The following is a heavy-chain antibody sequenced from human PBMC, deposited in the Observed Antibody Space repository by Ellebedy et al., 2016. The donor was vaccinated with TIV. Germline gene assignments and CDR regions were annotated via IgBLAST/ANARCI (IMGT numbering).Heavy chain of an antibody. D-gene: IGHD4-17*01. V-gene: IGHV3-23*01. CDR3: AKADYGDDREYFQH. J-gene: IGHJ1*01. CDR1: GFTFGSFH. Sequence: GESLKISXAASGFTFGSFHMSWVRQAPGKGLEWVSSIIISGDSTYYAESVKGRFTISRDNSKNTLYLQMNNLRTEDTAVYYCAKADYGDDREYFQHWGQGTLVTVSS. CDR2: IIISGDST.